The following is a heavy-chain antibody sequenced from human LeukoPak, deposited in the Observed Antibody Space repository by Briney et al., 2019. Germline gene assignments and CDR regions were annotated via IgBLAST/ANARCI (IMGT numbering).Heavy chain of an antibody. V-gene: IGHV4-59*01. CDR3: ARCGGWNLNWFDP. D-gene: IGHD1-1*01. CDR2: IYYSGST. CDR1: GGSISSYY. J-gene: IGHJ5*02. Sequence: SETLSLTCTVSGGSISSYYWSWIRQPPGKGLEWIGYIYYSGSTNYNPSLKSRVTISVDTSKNQFSLKLSSVTAADTAVYYCARCGGWNLNWFDPWGQGTLVTVSS.